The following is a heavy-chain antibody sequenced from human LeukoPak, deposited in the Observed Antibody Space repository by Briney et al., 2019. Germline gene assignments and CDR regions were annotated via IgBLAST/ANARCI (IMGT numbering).Heavy chain of an antibody. D-gene: IGHD2-15*01. V-gene: IGHV3-23*01. CDR1: GLTISSFA. J-gene: IGHJ4*02. Sequence: PGGSLRLSCAASGLTISSFAMTWVRQAPGKGLEWVSTISDSGGSTYYADAVKGRFTISRDNSKDTLYAQMNSLRAEDAAVYYCAKSHSVAQRGYFDYWGQGTLVTVSS. CDR2: ISDSGGST. CDR3: AKSHSVAQRGYFDY.